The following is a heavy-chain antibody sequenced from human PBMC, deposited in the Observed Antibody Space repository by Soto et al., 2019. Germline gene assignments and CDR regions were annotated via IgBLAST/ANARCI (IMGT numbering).Heavy chain of an antibody. CDR2: IYYSGST. D-gene: IGHD6-13*01. J-gene: IGHJ4*02. Sequence: SETLSLTCTVSGGSVSSGSYYWSWIRQPPGKGLEWIGYIYYSGSTNYNPSLKSRVTISVDTSKNQFSLKLSSVTAADTAVYFCAAGEASSRNLAPYYLDFWGQGTLVTVSS. CDR1: GGSVSSGSYY. V-gene: IGHV4-61*01. CDR3: AAGEASSRNLAPYYLDF.